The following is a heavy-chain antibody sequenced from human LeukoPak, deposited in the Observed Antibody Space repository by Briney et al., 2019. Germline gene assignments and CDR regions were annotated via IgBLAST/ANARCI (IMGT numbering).Heavy chain of an antibody. D-gene: IGHD6-6*01. V-gene: IGHV1-46*01. CDR2: INPSGAST. CDR3: ARPSQLDHYYYMDV. CDR1: GYTFTSYY. Sequence: ASVKVSCKASGYTFTSYYMHWVRQAPGQGLEWMGIINPSGASTSYAQKFQGRVTITTDKSTSTAYMELSSLRSEDTAVYYCARPSQLDHYYYMDVWGKGTTVTVSS. J-gene: IGHJ6*03.